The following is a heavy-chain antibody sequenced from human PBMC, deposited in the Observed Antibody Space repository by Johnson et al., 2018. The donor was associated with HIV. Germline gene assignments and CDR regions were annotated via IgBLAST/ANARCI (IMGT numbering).Heavy chain of an antibody. CDR3: ARERARQELGLDGAFDI. CDR2: ISWNSGSI. CDR1: GFTFHDNG. J-gene: IGHJ3*02. Sequence: VQLVESGGGVVRPGESLRLSCAASGFTFHDNGMTWVRQVSGKGLEWVSGISWNSGSIAYADSVKGRFIISRDNSQNTLSLQMHSLRAEDTAVYYCARERARQELGLDGAFDIWGQGTTVSVS. D-gene: IGHD6-13*01. V-gene: IGHV3-20*04.